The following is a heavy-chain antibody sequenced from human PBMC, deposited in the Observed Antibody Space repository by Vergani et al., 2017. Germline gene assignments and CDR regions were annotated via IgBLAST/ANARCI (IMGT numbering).Heavy chain of an antibody. CDR3: ATKSCGTPGCQIGYFRE. Sequence: QVHLVESGGGVVQPGRSLRLSCVVSGFTSSYSGMHWVRQAPGKGLEWVAVISYDGTQKYYADPVKGRFTISRDNSKSTLYLQMNSLRTEDTAVYYCATKSCGTPGCQIGYFREWGQGTLVTVSS. CDR2: ISYDGTQK. D-gene: IGHD1-1*01. J-gene: IGHJ1*01. V-gene: IGHV3-30*03. CDR1: GFTSSYSG.